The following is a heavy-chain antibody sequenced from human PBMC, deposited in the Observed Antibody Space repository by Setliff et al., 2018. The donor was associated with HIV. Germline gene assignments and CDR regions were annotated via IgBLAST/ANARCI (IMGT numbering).Heavy chain of an antibody. V-gene: IGHV4-38-2*01. Sequence: SETLSLTCVVSGYSISSGYYWGWIRQPPGTGPEWIGSFYHSTTYYNPSLKSRVTISVDTSKNQFSLKLISVTAADTAVYYCARYGGNSFWFDPWGQGTLVTVSS. J-gene: IGHJ5*02. CDR1: GYSISSGYY. D-gene: IGHD2-21*01. CDR3: ARYGGNSFWFDP. CDR2: FYHSTT.